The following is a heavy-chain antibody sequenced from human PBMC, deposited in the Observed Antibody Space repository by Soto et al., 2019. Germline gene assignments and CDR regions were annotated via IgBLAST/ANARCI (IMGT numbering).Heavy chain of an antibody. Sequence: SETLSLTCTVSGGSISSYYWSWIRQPAGKGLQWIGRIYTSGSTNYNPSLKSRVTMSVDTSKNQFSLKLSSVTAADTAVYYYARACSSTNCYDVFDSWGQGTLVTVSS. CDR1: GGSISSYY. J-gene: IGHJ4*02. V-gene: IGHV4-4*07. D-gene: IGHD2-2*01. CDR2: IYTSGST. CDR3: ARACSSTNCYDVFDS.